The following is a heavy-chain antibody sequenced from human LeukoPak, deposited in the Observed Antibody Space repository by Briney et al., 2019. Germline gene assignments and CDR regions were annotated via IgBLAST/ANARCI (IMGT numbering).Heavy chain of an antibody. J-gene: IGHJ4*02. V-gene: IGHV3-7*01. CDR1: RFTFSSYW. CDR3: ARVGSSGYYDYFDY. CDR2: IKQDGSEK. Sequence: GGSLRLSCAASRFTFSSYWMSWVRQAPGKGLEWVANIKQDGSEKYYVDSVKGRFTISRDNAKNSLYLQMNSLRAEDTAVYYCARVGSSGYYDYFDYWGQGTLVTVSS. D-gene: IGHD3-22*01.